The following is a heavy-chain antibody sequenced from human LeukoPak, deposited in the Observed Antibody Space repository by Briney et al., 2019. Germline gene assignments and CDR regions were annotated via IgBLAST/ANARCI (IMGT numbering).Heavy chain of an antibody. CDR2: IYSGDNT. Sequence: GGSLRLSCAASGFTVSNNYMSWVRQAPGKGLEWVSVIYSGDNTYYVEPVKGRFTISRDNSKNTLFLQMNRLRAEDTAVYYCAGRRVLDASFDYWGQGTLVTVSS. CDR1: GFTVSNNY. CDR3: AGRRVLDASFDY. J-gene: IGHJ4*02. D-gene: IGHD3-16*01. V-gene: IGHV3-66*02.